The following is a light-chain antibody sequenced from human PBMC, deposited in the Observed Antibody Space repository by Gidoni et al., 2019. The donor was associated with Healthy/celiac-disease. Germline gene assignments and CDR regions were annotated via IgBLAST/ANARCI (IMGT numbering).Light chain of an antibody. Sequence: QSALTQPASVSGSPGQSITLSCTGTSSDVGSFNLVSWYQQHPGKAPKLMIYEGTKRPSGVSNRFSGSKSGNTASLTISGLQAADEADYYCCSYAGSSSYVFGTGTKVTVL. CDR3: CSYAGSSSYV. CDR2: EGT. J-gene: IGLJ1*01. V-gene: IGLV2-23*01. CDR1: SSDVGSFNL.